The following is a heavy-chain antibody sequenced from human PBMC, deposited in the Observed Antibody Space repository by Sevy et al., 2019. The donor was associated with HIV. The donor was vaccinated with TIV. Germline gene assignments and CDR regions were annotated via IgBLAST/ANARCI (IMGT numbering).Heavy chain of an antibody. CDR1: GFTFSSYS. D-gene: IGHD5-12*01. Sequence: GGSLRLSCIASGFTFSSYSMNWVRQAPGKGLEWVSFISSSPTDIYYADSVKGRFTPSRDNAENSVYLQMNSLRDEDTAVYYCVRGPGYYFDHWGQGTLVTVSS. CDR3: VRGPGYYFDH. V-gene: IGHV3-48*02. J-gene: IGHJ4*02. CDR2: ISSSPTDI.